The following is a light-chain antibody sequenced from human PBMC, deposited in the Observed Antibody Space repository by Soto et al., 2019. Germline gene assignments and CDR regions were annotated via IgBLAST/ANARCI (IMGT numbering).Light chain of an antibody. Sequence: IGVTQSPATLSLSPGGSATLSCRASQTVSITYLTWYQQKPGQAPRLLIFGASKRATGIPDRFGGSGSGRDFTLTISGLEPEDFAVYYCQQYGSATLISFGQGTRLEIK. CDR1: QTVSITY. J-gene: IGKJ5*01. CDR2: GAS. CDR3: QQYGSATLIS. V-gene: IGKV3-20*01.